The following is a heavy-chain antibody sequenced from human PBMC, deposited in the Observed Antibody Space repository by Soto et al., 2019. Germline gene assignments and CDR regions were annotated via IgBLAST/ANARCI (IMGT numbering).Heavy chain of an antibody. CDR3: ARDGSGGTSFRGFCDY. Sequence: QEQLVQSGGGVVQPGRSLRLSCAASGSIFSGYDMHWVRQAPGKGLEWVAVIWYDGSNKYYADSVTGRFTISRDNSKNMLYLQMDSLRAEDTAVYNCARDGSGGTSFRGFCDYWGQGSLVTISS. CDR2: IWYDGSNK. D-gene: IGHD2-15*01. J-gene: IGHJ4*02. CDR1: GSIFSGYD. V-gene: IGHV3-33*01.